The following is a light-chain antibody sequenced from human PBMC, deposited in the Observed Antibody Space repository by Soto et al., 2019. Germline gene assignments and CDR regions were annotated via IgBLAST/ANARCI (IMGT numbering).Light chain of an antibody. J-gene: IGLJ2*01. Sequence: QSALTQPASVSGSPGQSITLSCTGTSSDVGGYNFVSWYQQHPGTAPKLMIYDVTNRPSGVSNRFSGSKSGNTASLTISGLQPEDEADYYCSSYTSSSTLVFGGGTKVTVL. CDR3: SSYTSSSTLV. CDR1: SSDVGGYNF. CDR2: DVT. V-gene: IGLV2-14*01.